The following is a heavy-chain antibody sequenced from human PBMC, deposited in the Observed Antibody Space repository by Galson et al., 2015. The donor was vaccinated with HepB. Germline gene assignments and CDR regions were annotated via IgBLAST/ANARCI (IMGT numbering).Heavy chain of an antibody. J-gene: IGHJ4*02. CDR2: IIPIFGTA. V-gene: IGHV1-69*13. CDR3: ARGRYSSGWYSDY. CDR1: GGTFSSYA. D-gene: IGHD6-19*01. Sequence: SVKVSCKASGGTFSSYAISWVRQAPGQGLEWMGGIIPIFGTANYAQKFQGRVTITADESTSTAYMELSSLRSEDTAVYYCARGRYSSGWYSDYWGQGTLVTVSS.